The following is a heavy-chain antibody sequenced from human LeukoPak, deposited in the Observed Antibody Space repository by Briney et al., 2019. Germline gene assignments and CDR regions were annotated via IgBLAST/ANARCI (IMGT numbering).Heavy chain of an antibody. CDR2: ISNNGGYT. V-gene: IGHV3-23*01. D-gene: IGHD3-10*01. CDR1: GFTFSSSA. J-gene: IGHJ4*02. CDR3: AKGSSAGRPYYFDY. Sequence: GGSLRLSCAASGFTFSSSAMSWVRQAPGKGLEWVSAISNNGGYTYYADSVQGRFTISRDNSKSTLCLQMNSLRAEDTAMYYCAKGSSAGRPYYFDYWGQGTLVTVSS.